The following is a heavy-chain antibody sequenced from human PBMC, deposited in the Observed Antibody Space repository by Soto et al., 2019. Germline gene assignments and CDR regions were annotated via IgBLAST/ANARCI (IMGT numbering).Heavy chain of an antibody. V-gene: IGHV4-59*01. D-gene: IGHD3-3*01. CDR3: ARSPLRFLEWLSPTGNYYYMDV. Sequence: PSETLSLTCTVSGVSISSYYWSWIRQPPGKGLEWIGYIYYSGSTNYNPSLKSRVTISVDTSKNQFSLKLSSVTAADTAVYYCARSPLRFLEWLSPTGNYYYMDVWGKGTTVTVSS. CDR2: IYYSGST. J-gene: IGHJ6*03. CDR1: GVSISSYY.